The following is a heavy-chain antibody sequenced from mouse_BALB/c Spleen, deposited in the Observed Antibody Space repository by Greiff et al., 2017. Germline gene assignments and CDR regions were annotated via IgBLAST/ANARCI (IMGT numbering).Heavy chain of an antibody. Sequence: QVQLKESGPELVKPGASVKISCKASGYTFTDYYINWVKQKPGQGLEWIGWIYPGSGNTKYNEKFKGKATLTVDTSSSTAYMQLSSLTSEDTAVYFCARGEVRRGFDYWGQGTTLTVSS. V-gene: IGHV1-84*02. J-gene: IGHJ2*01. D-gene: IGHD2-14*01. CDR2: IYPGSGNT. CDR3: ARGEVRRGFDY. CDR1: GYTFTDYY.